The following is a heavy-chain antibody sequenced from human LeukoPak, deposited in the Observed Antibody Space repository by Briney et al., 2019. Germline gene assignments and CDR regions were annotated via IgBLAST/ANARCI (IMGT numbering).Heavy chain of an antibody. J-gene: IGHJ4*02. Sequence: GGSLRLSCAASGFTFNNYGMHWVRQAPGKGLEWVAFIRYDGSNKYYADSVKGRFTISRDNSKNTLYLQMNSLRAEDTAVYYCAKDTIGVVITPFDYWGQGTLVTVSS. CDR3: AKDTIGVVITPFDY. V-gene: IGHV3-30*02. D-gene: IGHD3-3*01. CDR2: IRYDGSNK. CDR1: GFTFNNYG.